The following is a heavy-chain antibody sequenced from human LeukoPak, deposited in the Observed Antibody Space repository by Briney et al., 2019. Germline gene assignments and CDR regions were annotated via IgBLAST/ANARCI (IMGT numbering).Heavy chain of an antibody. V-gene: IGHV4-59*01. J-gene: IGHJ4*02. CDR1: GGPMRSYY. Sequence: SETLSLTCTVSGGPMRSYYWTWIRQAPGKGLEWIGFISYSGYTSYSPSLKSRVAVSVDTSKSQFSLRLNSMTAADTAIYYCARGRNDNGGMFFDSWAQGTLVTVSS. D-gene: IGHD4-23*01. CDR2: ISYSGYT. CDR3: ARGRNDNGGMFFDS.